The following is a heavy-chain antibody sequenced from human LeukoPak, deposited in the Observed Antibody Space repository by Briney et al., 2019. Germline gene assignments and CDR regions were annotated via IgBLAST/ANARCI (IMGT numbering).Heavy chain of an antibody. CDR2: IFYSGST. CDR3: ASALLWFGELIYFHH. D-gene: IGHD3-10*01. V-gene: IGHV4-39*01. CDR1: GGSISSSSYY. Sequence: SETLSLTCTVSGGSISSSSYYWGWIRQPPGKGLEWIGSIFYSGSTFYNTSLKSRVTVSVEMSKNQFPLKLSSVTAADTAVYYCASALLWFGELIYFHHWGQGTLVTVSS. J-gene: IGHJ1*01.